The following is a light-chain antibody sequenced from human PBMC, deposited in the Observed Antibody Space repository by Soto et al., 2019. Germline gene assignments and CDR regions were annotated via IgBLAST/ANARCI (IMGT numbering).Light chain of an antibody. Sequence: EIVMTQSPATLSVSPGEGATLSCRAIQTIKRSSLAWYQQKPGQGPSLLVYDISTRATGIPARFSGSGSGTEFTLTISSLQSEDFAVYYCHQYNNWPPWTFGQGTKVDIK. CDR3: HQYNNWPPWT. CDR1: QTIKRSS. V-gene: IGKV3-15*01. J-gene: IGKJ1*01. CDR2: DIS.